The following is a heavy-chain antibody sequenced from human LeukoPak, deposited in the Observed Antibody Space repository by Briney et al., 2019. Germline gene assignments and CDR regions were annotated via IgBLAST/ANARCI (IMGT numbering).Heavy chain of an antibody. J-gene: IGHJ4*02. CDR3: ARERLRYFDWLPLHFDY. D-gene: IGHD3-9*01. CDR1: GGSISSGDYY. CDR2: IYYSGST. V-gene: IGHV4-30-4*01. Sequence: PSETLSLTCTVSGGSISSGDYYWSWIRQPPGKGLEWIGYIYYSGSTYYNPSLKSRVTISVDTSKNQFSLKLSSVTAPDTAVYYCARERLRYFDWLPLHFDYWGQGTLVTVSS.